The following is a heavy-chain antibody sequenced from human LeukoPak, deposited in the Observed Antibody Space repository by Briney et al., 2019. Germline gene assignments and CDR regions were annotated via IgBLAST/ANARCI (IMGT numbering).Heavy chain of an antibody. CDR2: MKQDGSEK. D-gene: IGHD5-12*01. CDR1: GINFRGYW. Sequence: GGPLRLSCAASGINFRGYWMAWVRQAPGKGLEWVANMKQDGSEKYYVDSVKGRFTISRDNAKNSLYLEMNSLRVEDTAVYYCARDLGHTGYDLYDYWGQGTLVTVSS. J-gene: IGHJ4*02. CDR3: ARDLGHTGYDLYDY. V-gene: IGHV3-7*01.